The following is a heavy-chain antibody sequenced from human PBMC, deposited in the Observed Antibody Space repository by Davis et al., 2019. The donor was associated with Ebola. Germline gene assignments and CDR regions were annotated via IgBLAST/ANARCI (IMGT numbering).Heavy chain of an antibody. J-gene: IGHJ6*04. V-gene: IGHV3-30*04. CDR3: ARDGIATFGKVKYYYGMDV. CDR2: LSYHGSNK. D-gene: IGHD6-13*01. CDR1: GFTFSSYA. Sequence: GGSLRLSCAASGFTFSSYAMHWVRQAPGKGLEWVAVLSYHGSNKYYADSVKGRFTISRDNSKNTLYLQMNSLRAEDTAVYYCARDGIATFGKVKYYYGMDVWGKGTTVTVSS.